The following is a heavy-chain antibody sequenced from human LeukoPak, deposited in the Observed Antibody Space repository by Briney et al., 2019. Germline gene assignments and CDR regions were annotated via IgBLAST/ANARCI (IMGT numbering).Heavy chain of an antibody. CDR3: ARESRGVIKGFDY. V-gene: IGHV1-2*02. J-gene: IGHJ4*02. CDR1: GYTFTGYY. CDR2: INPNSGGT. Sequence: ASVKVSCKASGYTFTGYYMHWVRQAPGQGLEWMGWINPNSGGTNYAQKFQGRVTMTRDTSISTAYMELSRLRSDDTAVYYCARESRGVIKGFDYWGQGTLVTVSS. D-gene: IGHD3-10*01.